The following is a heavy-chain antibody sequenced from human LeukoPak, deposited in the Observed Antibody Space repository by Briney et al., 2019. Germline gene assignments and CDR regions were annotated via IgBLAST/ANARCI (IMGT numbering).Heavy chain of an antibody. CDR1: GFTFSSYS. D-gene: IGHD3-16*01. V-gene: IGHV3-30-3*01. CDR3: ARDRSDYSIKYYYYYGMDV. Sequence: GRSLRLSCAASGFTFSSYSMHWVRQAPGKGLEWVAVISYDGSSEYYADSVRGRFTISRDNSKDTLYPQMNSLGAEDTAVFYCARDRSDYSIKYYYYYGMDVWGQGTTVTVSS. CDR2: ISYDGSSE. J-gene: IGHJ6*02.